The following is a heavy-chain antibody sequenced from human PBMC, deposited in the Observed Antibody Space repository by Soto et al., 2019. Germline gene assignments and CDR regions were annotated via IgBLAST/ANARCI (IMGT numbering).Heavy chain of an antibody. V-gene: IGHV1-69*02. CDR3: ARGGSSSWYGY. Sequence: QVQLVQSGAEVKKPGSSVKVSCKASGGTFSSYTISWVRQAPGQGLEWMGRIIPILGIANYAQKFQGRVTITADKSTSTAYMELSNLRSEDTAEYYCARGGSSSWYGYWGQGTLVTVSS. CDR2: IIPILGIA. J-gene: IGHJ4*02. D-gene: IGHD6-13*01. CDR1: GGTFSSYT.